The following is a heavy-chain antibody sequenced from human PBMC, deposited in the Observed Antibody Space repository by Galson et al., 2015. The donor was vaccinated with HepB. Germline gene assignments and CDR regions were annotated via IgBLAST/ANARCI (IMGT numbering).Heavy chain of an antibody. Sequence: SVKVSCKASGYTFNRYAISWVRQAPGQGLEWMGWISAYTGDTKYAQNVQGRATMTTDTSTSTAYMELRSLRSDDTAVYYCAREGDYGRPVDYWGQGTLVTVSS. CDR1: GYTFNRYA. J-gene: IGHJ4*02. CDR3: AREGDYGRPVDY. D-gene: IGHD3-16*01. CDR2: ISAYTGDT. V-gene: IGHV1-18*01.